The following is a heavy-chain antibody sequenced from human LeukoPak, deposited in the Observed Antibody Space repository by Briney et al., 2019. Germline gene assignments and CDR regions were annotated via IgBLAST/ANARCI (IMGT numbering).Heavy chain of an antibody. D-gene: IGHD2-15*01. CDR1: GFTFDDYA. V-gene: IGHV3-7*01. CDR3: AGGQGWHFDL. J-gene: IGHJ2*01. CDR2: IKHDASEE. Sequence: GGSLRLSCAASGFTFDDYAMHWVRQAPGKGLEWVADIKHDASEEHYVASVKGRFSISRDNAKLYLQMNSLRAEDTAVYYCAGGQGWHFDLWGLGTLITVSS.